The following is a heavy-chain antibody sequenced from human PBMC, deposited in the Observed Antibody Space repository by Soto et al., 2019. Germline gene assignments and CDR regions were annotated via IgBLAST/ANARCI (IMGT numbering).Heavy chain of an antibody. CDR3: AKDLREAALTYSGMDV. CDR1: GFTFSSYA. CDR2: ISGSGGST. J-gene: IGHJ6*02. Sequence: LRLSCAASGFTFSSYAMSWVRQAPGKGLEWVSAISGSGGSTYYADSVKGRFTISRDNSKNTLYLQMNSLRAEDTAVYYCAKDLREAALTYSGMDVWGQGTTVTVSS. D-gene: IGHD6-13*01. V-gene: IGHV3-23*01.